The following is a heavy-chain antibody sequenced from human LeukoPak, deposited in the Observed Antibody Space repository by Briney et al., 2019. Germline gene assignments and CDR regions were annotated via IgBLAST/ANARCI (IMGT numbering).Heavy chain of an antibody. CDR3: ARDGVMTTVTFVNY. CDR1: GYTFTSYD. D-gene: IGHD4-17*01. Sequence: ASVKVSCKASGYTFTSYDINWVRQAPGQGLEWMGIINPSGGSTSYAQKFQGRVTMTRDTSTSTVYMELSSLRSEDTAVYYCARDGVMTTVTFVNYWGQGTLVTVSS. V-gene: IGHV1-46*01. J-gene: IGHJ4*02. CDR2: INPSGGST.